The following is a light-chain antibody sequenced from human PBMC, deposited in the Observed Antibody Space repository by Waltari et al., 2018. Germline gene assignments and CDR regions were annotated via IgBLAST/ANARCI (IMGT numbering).Light chain of an antibody. CDR1: TSGVGGYTL. CDR2: EVP. V-gene: IGLV2-23*02. Sequence: QPALTQPAPVFGFPGKSIPIPCTATTSGVGGYTLVPGYQHHPAKAPKFMIHEVPNRPLGVANCVSGSKSGNTASLTVSGLQAEDEADYYCCSHAGSRTLVFGGGTKLTVL. J-gene: IGLJ2*01. CDR3: CSHAGSRTLV.